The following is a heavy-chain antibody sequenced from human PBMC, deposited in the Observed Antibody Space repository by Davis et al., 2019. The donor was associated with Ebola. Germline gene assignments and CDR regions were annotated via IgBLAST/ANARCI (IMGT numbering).Heavy chain of an antibody. CDR2: IWHDGSNK. D-gene: IGHD5-24*01. Sequence: GESLKISCAASGFSFRAYGMHWVRQAPGKGLEWVAVIWHDGSNKYYADSVKGRFTISRDNSKNTFYLQMNSLRAEDTAVYYCAKDMEMATAYSYYFDYWGQGTLVTVSS. J-gene: IGHJ4*02. CDR1: GFSFRAYG. V-gene: IGHV3-30*02. CDR3: AKDMEMATAYSYYFDY.